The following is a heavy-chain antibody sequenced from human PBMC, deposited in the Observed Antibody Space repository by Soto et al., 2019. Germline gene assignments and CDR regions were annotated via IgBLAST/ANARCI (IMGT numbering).Heavy chain of an antibody. J-gene: IGHJ4*02. D-gene: IGHD6-6*01. V-gene: IGHV3-48*01. CDR1: GFTFSSYS. Sequence: EVQLVESGGGLVQPGGSLRLSCAASGFTFSSYSMNWVRQAPGKGLEWVSYISSSSSTIYYADSVKGRFTISRDNAKNSLYLKMNSLRAEDTAVYYCARDIQEYSSSSADYWGQGTLVTVAS. CDR3: ARDIQEYSSSSADY. CDR2: ISSSSSTI.